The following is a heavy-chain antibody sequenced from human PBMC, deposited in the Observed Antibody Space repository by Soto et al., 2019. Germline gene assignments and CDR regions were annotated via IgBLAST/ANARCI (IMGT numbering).Heavy chain of an antibody. Sequence: QITLKESGPTLVKPTQPLTLTCTFSGFSLRTRGVAVGWFRQPPGKALEWLALIYWDEDKWYSPSLKSRLTIADDTTKSQVVLTMTNVDPVDTATYYCAHRPRGYAYYFDYWGQGILVTVSS. CDR1: GFSLRTRGVA. CDR3: AHRPRGYAYYFDY. V-gene: IGHV2-5*02. D-gene: IGHD5-12*01. CDR2: IYWDEDK. J-gene: IGHJ4*02.